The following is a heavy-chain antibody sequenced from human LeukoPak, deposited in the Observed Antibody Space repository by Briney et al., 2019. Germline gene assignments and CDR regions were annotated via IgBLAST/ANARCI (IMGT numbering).Heavy chain of an antibody. D-gene: IGHD5-18*01. Sequence: SETLSLTCTVSGGSISSGGYYWSWIRQHPGKGLEWIGYIYYSGSTYYNPSLKSRVTISVDTSKNHFSLRLSSVTDADTAVYYCSRGYTAMATDWGQGTLVTVSS. CDR2: IYYSGST. V-gene: IGHV4-31*03. CDR3: SRGYTAMATD. CDR1: GGSISSGGYY. J-gene: IGHJ4*02.